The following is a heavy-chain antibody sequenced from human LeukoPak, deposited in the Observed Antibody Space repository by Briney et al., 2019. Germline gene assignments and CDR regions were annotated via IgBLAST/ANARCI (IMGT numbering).Heavy chain of an antibody. CDR1: GYTFTTYG. D-gene: IGHD1-14*01. CDR2: ISTYTGNS. CDR3: ARVDRMAEIDF. Sequence: ASVKVSCKSSGYTFTTYGLSWMRRAPAQGLEWMGWISTYTGNSKYSQKLQDRVTMTTDTSTSTGYMELRGLTSDDTAVYYCARVDRMAEIDFWGQGTLVIVSA. J-gene: IGHJ4*02. V-gene: IGHV1-18*01.